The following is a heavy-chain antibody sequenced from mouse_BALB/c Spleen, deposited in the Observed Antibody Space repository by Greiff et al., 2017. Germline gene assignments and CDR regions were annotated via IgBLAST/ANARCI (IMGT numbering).Heavy chain of an antibody. J-gene: IGHJ2*01. CDR2: ISSGSSTI. Sequence: EVKLVESGGGLVQPGGSRKLSCAASGFTFSSFGMHWVRQAPEKGLEWVAYISSGSSTIYYADTVKGRFTISRDNPKNTLFLQMTSLRSEDTAMYYCARFYGYDGYFDYWGQGTTLTVSS. D-gene: IGHD2-2*01. V-gene: IGHV5-17*02. CDR1: GFTFSSFG. CDR3: ARFYGYDGYFDY.